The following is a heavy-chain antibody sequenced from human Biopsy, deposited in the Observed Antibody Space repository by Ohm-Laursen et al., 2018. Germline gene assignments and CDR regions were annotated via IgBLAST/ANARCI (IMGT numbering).Heavy chain of an antibody. V-gene: IGHV4-59*07. Sequence: SDTLSLTCIVSGGSIGSFFWSWIRQPPGKGLEWIGYIYYSGSTDYNPSLRSRVTISVDRSKNQFSLELSSVTAADTAAYYCARVGAGAPSIDYFDYWGQGALVTVSS. CDR1: GGSIGSFF. CDR3: ARVGAGAPSIDYFDY. J-gene: IGHJ4*02. D-gene: IGHD1-26*01. CDR2: IYYSGST.